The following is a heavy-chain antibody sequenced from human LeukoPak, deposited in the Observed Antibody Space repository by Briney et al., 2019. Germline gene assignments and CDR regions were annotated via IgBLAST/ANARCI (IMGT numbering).Heavy chain of an antibody. V-gene: IGHV1-8*01. D-gene: IGHD3-10*01. Sequence: GASVKVSCKASGYTFTSYDINWVRQATGQGLEWMGWMNPNSGNTGYAQKFQGRVTITADKSTSTAYMELSSLRSDDTAVYYCARENSGLEVPGGYWGQGTLVTVSS. J-gene: IGHJ4*02. CDR2: MNPNSGNT. CDR3: ARENSGLEVPGGY. CDR1: GYTFTSYD.